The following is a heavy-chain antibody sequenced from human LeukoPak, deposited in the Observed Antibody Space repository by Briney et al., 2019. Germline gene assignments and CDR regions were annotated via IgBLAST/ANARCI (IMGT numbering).Heavy chain of an antibody. CDR3: ARVDDYGDTRTDLNAFDI. CDR2: INPSGGST. Sequence: ASVKVSCKASGYTFTSYYMHWVRQAPGQGLEWMGIINPSGGSTSYAQKFQGRVTMTRDTSTSTVYMELSSPRSEDTAVYYCARVDDYGDTRTDLNAFDIWGQGTMVTVSS. V-gene: IGHV1-46*01. CDR1: GYTFTSYY. D-gene: IGHD4-17*01. J-gene: IGHJ3*02.